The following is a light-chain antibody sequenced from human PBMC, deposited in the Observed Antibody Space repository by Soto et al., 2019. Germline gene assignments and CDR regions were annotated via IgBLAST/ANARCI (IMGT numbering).Light chain of an antibody. CDR3: QQYDDWPWT. V-gene: IGKV3-15*01. CDR1: QSVSSN. CDR2: GAS. Sequence: DIVLTQSPATLSLSPGERATLYCGASQSVSSNLAWYQQKPGQAPRLLIYGASTRATGIPARFSGSGSGTEFIHTISSLQSEDFAFYYCQQYDDWPWTFGQGTKVDIK. J-gene: IGKJ1*01.